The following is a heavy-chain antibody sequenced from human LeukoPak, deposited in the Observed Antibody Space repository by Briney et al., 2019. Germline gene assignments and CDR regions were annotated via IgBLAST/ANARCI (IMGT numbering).Heavy chain of an antibody. V-gene: IGHV3-30*18. CDR2: ISPDGNLE. CDR1: GFTFTTFG. D-gene: IGHD3-10*01. Sequence: GGSLRLSCAASGFTFTTFGIHWVRQAPGKGLEWVAAISPDGNLEYYTDSVKGRFTISRDNSKNMIYLQMSSLRGEDSALYYCAKDPYGSGSYYISLQYYFDYWGQGTLVTVSS. J-gene: IGHJ4*02. CDR3: AKDPYGSGSYYISLQYYFDY.